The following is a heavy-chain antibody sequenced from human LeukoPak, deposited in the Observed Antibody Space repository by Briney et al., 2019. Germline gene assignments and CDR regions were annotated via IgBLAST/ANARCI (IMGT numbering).Heavy chain of an antibody. CDR1: GFTFSAYS. Sequence: GGFLRLSCAASGFTFSAYSMNWVRQAPGKGLEWISYISSSSGTIYYADSVKGRFTISRDNAKNSLYLQMNSLRAEDTAVYYCARGTPMPYYYMDVWGKGTTVTVSS. V-gene: IGHV3-48*04. D-gene: IGHD2-2*01. J-gene: IGHJ6*03. CDR3: ARGTPMPYYYMDV. CDR2: ISSSSGTI.